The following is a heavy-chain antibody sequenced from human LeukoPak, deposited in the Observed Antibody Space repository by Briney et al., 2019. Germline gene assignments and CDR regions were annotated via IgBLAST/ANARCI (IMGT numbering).Heavy chain of an antibody. J-gene: IGHJ3*02. V-gene: IGHV1-2*02. Sequence: ASVKVSCKASGYTFTSYYMHWVRQAPGQGLEWMGWINPNSGGTNYAQKFQGRVTMTRDTSISTAYMELSRLRSDDTAVYYCAREGIGSSGTDAFDIWGQGTMVTVSS. CDR1: GYTFTSYY. CDR2: INPNSGGT. D-gene: IGHD3-22*01. CDR3: AREGIGSSGTDAFDI.